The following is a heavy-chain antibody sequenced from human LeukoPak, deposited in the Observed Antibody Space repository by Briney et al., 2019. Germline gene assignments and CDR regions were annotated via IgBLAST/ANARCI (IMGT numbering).Heavy chain of an antibody. Sequence: KTGGSLRLSCAASGFTFSSYGMHWVRQAPGKGLEWVSSISSSSSYIYYADSVKGRFTISRDNAKNSLYLQMNSLRAEDTAVYYCARDVYSSNDIDYWGQGTLVTVSS. D-gene: IGHD6-13*01. V-gene: IGHV3-21*01. CDR2: ISSSSSYI. J-gene: IGHJ4*02. CDR1: GFTFSSYG. CDR3: ARDVYSSNDIDY.